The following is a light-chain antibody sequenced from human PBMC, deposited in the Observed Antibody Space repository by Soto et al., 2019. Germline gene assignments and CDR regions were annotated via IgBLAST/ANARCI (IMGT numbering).Light chain of an antibody. CDR3: QQYGTSRA. Sequence: EIVLTQSPGTLSLSPWERATLSCRASQSVCNTYLAWYQQKPGQAPRLLIYGASSRATGIPDRCSGSGSGTDFTLTISSLETEDFAVYYCQQYGTSRAFGQGTKV. V-gene: IGKV3-20*01. CDR2: GAS. J-gene: IGKJ1*01. CDR1: QSVCNTY.